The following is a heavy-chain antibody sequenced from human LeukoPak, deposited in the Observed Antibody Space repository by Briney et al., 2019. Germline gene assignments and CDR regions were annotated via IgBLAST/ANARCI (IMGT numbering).Heavy chain of an antibody. J-gene: IGHJ4*02. V-gene: IGHV1-69*04. Sequence: GASVKVSCKASGGTFSSYAIIWVRQAPGQGLEWMGRIIPILGIANYAQKFQGRVTITADKSTSTAYMELSSLRSEDTAVYYCARGRQWLVFADDYWGQGTLVTVSS. D-gene: IGHD6-19*01. CDR3: ARGRQWLVFADDY. CDR1: GGTFSSYA. CDR2: IIPILGIA.